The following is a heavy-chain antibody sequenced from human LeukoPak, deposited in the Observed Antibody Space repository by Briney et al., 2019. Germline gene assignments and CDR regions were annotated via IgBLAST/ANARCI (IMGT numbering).Heavy chain of an antibody. CDR1: GFTFSSYS. CDR2: ITSSSSII. D-gene: IGHD1-7*01. Sequence: GGSLRLSCAASGFTFSSYSMNWVRQAPGKGLEWISYITSSSSIIYYGDSAKGRFTVSRDNAKNSLYLQMNSLRAEDTAVYYCARVGLWHYPVDSWGQGTLVTVSS. CDR3: ARVGLWHYPVDS. J-gene: IGHJ4*02. V-gene: IGHV3-48*01.